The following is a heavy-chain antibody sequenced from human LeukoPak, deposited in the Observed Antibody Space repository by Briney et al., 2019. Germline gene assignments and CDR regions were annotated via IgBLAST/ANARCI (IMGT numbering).Heavy chain of an antibody. CDR3: ARGLPGGQLSRYDY. D-gene: IGHD6-13*01. Sequence: SETLSLTCSVSGYSISSGYYWGWIRQPPGKGLEWMGIIYQSGKTYCNPSLESRVTISVDTSKNQFSLKMNSMTAADTAMYYCARGLPGGQLSRYDYWGQGTLVPVSS. CDR1: GYSISSGYY. V-gene: IGHV4-38-2*02. J-gene: IGHJ4*02. CDR2: IYQSGKT.